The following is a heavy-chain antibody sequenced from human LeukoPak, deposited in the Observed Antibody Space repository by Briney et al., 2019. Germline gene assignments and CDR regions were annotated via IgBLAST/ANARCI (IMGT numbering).Heavy chain of an antibody. CDR1: GFTVSSNH. D-gene: IGHD2-2*01. Sequence: GGSLRLSCAASGFTVSSNHMTWVRQAPGKGLEWVSEIYTGGLTVYADSVTGRFTISRDNSKNTVYLQMNSLGVEDTARYYCARDNAPAGGGLDYWGQGTLVTVSS. J-gene: IGHJ4*02. CDR3: ARDNAPAGGGLDY. V-gene: IGHV3-53*01. CDR2: IYTGGLT.